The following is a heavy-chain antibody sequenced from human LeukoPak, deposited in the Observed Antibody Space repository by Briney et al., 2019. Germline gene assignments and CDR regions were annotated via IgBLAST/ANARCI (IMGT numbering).Heavy chain of an antibody. Sequence: GGSLRLSCAASGFTFSSHWLHWVRQAPGKGLVWISRITTDESNTNYAASVNGQFTISRDNAKSTVYLQMNSLTPEDTAVYYCARDGGTSTPFDYWGQRTLVTVSS. V-gene: IGHV3-74*01. CDR2: ITTDESNT. J-gene: IGHJ4*02. CDR3: ARDGGTSTPFDY. CDR1: GFTFSSHW. D-gene: IGHD2-15*01.